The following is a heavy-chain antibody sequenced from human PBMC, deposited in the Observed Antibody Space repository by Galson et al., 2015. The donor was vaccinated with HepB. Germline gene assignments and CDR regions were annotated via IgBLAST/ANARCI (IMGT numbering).Heavy chain of an antibody. J-gene: IGHJ4*02. D-gene: IGHD6-25*01. V-gene: IGHV3-48*01. CDR3: ATHPANIAARQFDY. CDR1: GFTFSSYS. Sequence: SLRLSCAASGFTFSSYSMNWVRQAPGKGLEWVSYISSSSSTIYYADSVKGRFTISRDNAKNSLYLQMNSLRAEDTAVYYCATHPANIAARQFDYWGQGTLVTVSS. CDR2: ISSSSSTI.